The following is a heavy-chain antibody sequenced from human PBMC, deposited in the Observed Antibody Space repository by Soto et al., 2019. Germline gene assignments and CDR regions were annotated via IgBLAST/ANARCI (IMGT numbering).Heavy chain of an antibody. CDR3: ARRGGSSSGYYYYAMDV. CDR2: IYSNGDT. V-gene: IGHV4-31*03. Sequence: QVQLQESGPGLVKPSQTLSLTCSVSSDSMNSGGYYWSWIRQHPGKGLEWIGYIYSNGDTYYNPSLKSRVTISVDTSKNQFSLNWTSVTAADTAVYYCARRGGSSSGYYYYAMDVWGQGTTVTVSS. D-gene: IGHD6-6*01. CDR1: SDSMNSGGYY. J-gene: IGHJ6*02.